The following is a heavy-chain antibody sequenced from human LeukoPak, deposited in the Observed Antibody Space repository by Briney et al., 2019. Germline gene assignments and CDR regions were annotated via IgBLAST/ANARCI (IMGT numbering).Heavy chain of an antibody. CDR2: ISTDGDTT. V-gene: IGHV3-74*01. J-gene: IGHJ4*02. Sequence: GGSLRLSCVASGFTFSDYWIHWVRQTPGKGLVWVSRISTDGDTTNYADSVKGRFTISRDNAKNTLYLQMNNLRVKDTAVYYCARDRGPKTGFMVREAYDYWGQGTLVTVSS. CDR3: ARDRGPKTGFMVREAYDY. CDR1: GFTFSDYW. D-gene: IGHD3-10*01.